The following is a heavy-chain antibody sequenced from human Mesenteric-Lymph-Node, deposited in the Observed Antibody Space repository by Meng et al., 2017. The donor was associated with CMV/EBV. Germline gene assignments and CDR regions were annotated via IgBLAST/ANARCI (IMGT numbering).Heavy chain of an antibody. CDR2: IYPGDSDT. D-gene: IGHD6-19*01. CDR1: GYSFTSYW. CDR3: ARHQGNLYSSGWFDL. Sequence: KVSCKGSGYSFTSYWIGWVRQRPGKGLEWMGIIYPGDSDTRYSPSFQGQVTISADKSISTAYLQWSSLKASDTAMYYCARHQGNLYSSGWFDLWGQGTLVTVSS. V-gene: IGHV5-51*01. J-gene: IGHJ4*02.